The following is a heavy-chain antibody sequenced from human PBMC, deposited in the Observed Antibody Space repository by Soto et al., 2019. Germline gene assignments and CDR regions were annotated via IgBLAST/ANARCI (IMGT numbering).Heavy chain of an antibody. D-gene: IGHD3-22*01. V-gene: IGHV1-58*01. CDR3: AADPSYYYDSSGYFC. Sequence: GASVKVSCKASGFTFTSSAVQWVRQARGQRLEWIGWIVVGSGNTNYAQKFQERVTITRDMSTSTAYMELSSLRSEDTAVYYCAADPSYYYDSSGYFCWGQGTLVTVSS. J-gene: IGHJ4*02. CDR2: IVVGSGNT. CDR1: GFTFTSSA.